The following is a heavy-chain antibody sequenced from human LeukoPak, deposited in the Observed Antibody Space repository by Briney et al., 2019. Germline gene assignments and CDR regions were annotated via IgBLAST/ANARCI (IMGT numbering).Heavy chain of an antibody. J-gene: IGHJ4*02. Sequence: SQTLSLTCTISGGSISSGGYYWSWIRQHPGKGLEWIGYIYYSGSTYYNPSLKSRVTISVDTSKNQFSLKLSSVTAADTAVYYCARGVASSWLWGYWGQGTLVTVSS. CDR3: ARGVASSWLWGY. CDR2: IYYSGST. CDR1: GGSISSGGYY. D-gene: IGHD6-13*01. V-gene: IGHV4-31*03.